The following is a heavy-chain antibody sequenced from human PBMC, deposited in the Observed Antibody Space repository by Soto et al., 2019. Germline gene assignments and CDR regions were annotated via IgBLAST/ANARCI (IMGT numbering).Heavy chain of an antibody. D-gene: IGHD3-16*01. CDR2: ISYDESNK. CDR3: AKDLGWSGSPRYYYYYYMDV. CDR1: GFTFSSYA. V-gene: IGHV3-30*18. Sequence: GGSRRLSCAASGFTFSSYAMHWVRQAPGKGLEWVAVISYDESNKYYADSVKGRFTISRDNSKNTLYLQMNSLRAEDTAVYYCAKDLGWSGSPRYYYYYYMDVWGKGTTVTVSS. J-gene: IGHJ6*03.